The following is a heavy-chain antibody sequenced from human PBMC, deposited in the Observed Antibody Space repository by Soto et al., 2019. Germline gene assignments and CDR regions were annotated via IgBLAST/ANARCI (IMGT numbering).Heavy chain of an antibody. J-gene: IGHJ6*02. CDR2: IYSEGTT. D-gene: IGHD5-18*01. V-gene: IGHV3-53*02. CDR1: GITVSSIY. CDR3: ARDPLGYSYGLYYNYGMDV. Sequence: EVQLVETGGGLIQPGGSLRLSCAVSGITVSSIYMTWVRQAPGKGLEWVSVIYSEGTTYYADSVKGRFTISSDNSKNTLYLQMNSLRAEDTAVYYCARDPLGYSYGLYYNYGMDVWGQGTTVTVSS.